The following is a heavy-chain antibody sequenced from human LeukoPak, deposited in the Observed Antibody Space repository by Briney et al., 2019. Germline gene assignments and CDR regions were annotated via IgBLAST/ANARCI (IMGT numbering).Heavy chain of an antibody. D-gene: IGHD2-2*01. CDR1: RYSFTSYW. Sequence: GESLKISCKGSRYSFTSYWIGWVRQMPGKGLEWMGIIYPGDSDTRYSPSFQGQVTISADKSISTAYLQWSSLKASDTAMYYCARHYCSSTSCYPDSYYFDYWGQGTLVTVSS. V-gene: IGHV5-51*01. CDR2: IYPGDSDT. CDR3: ARHYCSSTSCYPDSYYFDY. J-gene: IGHJ4*02.